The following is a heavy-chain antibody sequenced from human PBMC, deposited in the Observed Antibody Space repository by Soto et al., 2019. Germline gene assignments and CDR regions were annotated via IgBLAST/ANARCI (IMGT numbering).Heavy chain of an antibody. V-gene: IGHV3-48*01. Sequence: GGSLRLSCAASGFTFSSYSMNWVRQAPGKGLEWVSYISSSSSTIYYADSVKGRFTISRDNAKNSLYLQMNSLRAEDTAVYYCARVEWELLSTLFDYWGQGTLVTVS. CDR1: GFTFSSYS. D-gene: IGHD1-26*01. CDR2: ISSSSSTI. CDR3: ARVEWELLSTLFDY. J-gene: IGHJ4*02.